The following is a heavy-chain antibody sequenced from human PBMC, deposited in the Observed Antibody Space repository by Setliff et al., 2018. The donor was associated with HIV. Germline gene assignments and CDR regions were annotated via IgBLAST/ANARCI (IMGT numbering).Heavy chain of an antibody. J-gene: IGHJ6*03. CDR3: ARHAPRNHDLAGVFYPYYMDV. CDR1: GGSISSFY. CDR2: IYYSGST. D-gene: IGHD1-1*01. V-gene: IGHV4-59*08. Sequence: SETLSLTCTVSGGSISSFYWSWIRQPPGKGLEWIGYIYYSGSTSYNPSLKSRVTISVDTSKTQFSLKLSSVTAADTAAYYCARHAPRNHDLAGVFYPYYMDVWGKGTTVTVSS.